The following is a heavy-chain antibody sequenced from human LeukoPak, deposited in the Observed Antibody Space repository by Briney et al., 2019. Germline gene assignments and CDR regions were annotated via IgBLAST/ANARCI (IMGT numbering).Heavy chain of an antibody. Sequence: GGSLRLSCAASGFTFNIYWMHWVRQAPGKGLVWVSLISSDGSITSYADSVKGRFTISRDNAKNTVYLQMNSLRVEDTAVYYCARGVGSSESSYYFDYWGQGTLVTVSS. J-gene: IGHJ4*02. D-gene: IGHD3-22*01. CDR2: ISSDGSIT. CDR3: ARGVGSSESSYYFDY. CDR1: GFTFNIYW. V-gene: IGHV3-74*01.